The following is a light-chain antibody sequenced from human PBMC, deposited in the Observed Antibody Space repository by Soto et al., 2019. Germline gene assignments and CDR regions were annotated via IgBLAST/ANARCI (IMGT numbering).Light chain of an antibody. V-gene: IGLV1-44*01. CDR2: SND. CDR1: SSNIGSNT. CDR3: VSWDDSLNAWV. Sequence: LTQPASWCGTRGQRVTISCSGSSSNIGSNTVNWYQYLPVSAPKLLIYSNDQRPSGVPYRFSGSKFGPSASMAIGGLQSEDEAEYYCVSWDDSLNAWVFGGGTKVTVL. J-gene: IGLJ3*02.